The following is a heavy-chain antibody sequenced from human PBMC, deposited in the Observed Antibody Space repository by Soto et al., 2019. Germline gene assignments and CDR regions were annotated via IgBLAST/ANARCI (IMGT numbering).Heavy chain of an antibody. CDR3: ARGNTYYDFWSGPV. Sequence: TLSLTCTVSGGSISSGDYYWRSLRQPPGKGLEWIGYIYYSGSTYYNPSLKSRVTISVDTSKNQFSLKLSSVTAADTAVYYCARGNTYYDFWSGPVWGQGTLVTVSS. V-gene: IGHV4-30-4*01. CDR1: GGSISSGDYY. CDR2: IYYSGST. D-gene: IGHD3-3*01. J-gene: IGHJ4*02.